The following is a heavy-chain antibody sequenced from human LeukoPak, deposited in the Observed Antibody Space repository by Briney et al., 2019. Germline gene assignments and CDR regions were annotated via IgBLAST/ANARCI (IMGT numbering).Heavy chain of an antibody. Sequence: RASVKVSCKASGYTFTGYYMHWVRQAPGQGLEWMGWINPNSGGTNYAQKFQGRVTMTRDTSISTAYMELSRLRSDDTAVYYCSIDTRVVTGYDSWGQGTLVTVSS. CDR2: INPNSGGT. V-gene: IGHV1-2*02. CDR3: SIDTRVVTGYDS. D-gene: IGHD4-23*01. J-gene: IGHJ4*02. CDR1: GYTFTGYY.